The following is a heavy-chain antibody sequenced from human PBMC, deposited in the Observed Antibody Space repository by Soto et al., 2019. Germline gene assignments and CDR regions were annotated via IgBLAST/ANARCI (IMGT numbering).Heavy chain of an antibody. J-gene: IGHJ6*02. CDR3: ARRIDYDFWSGYNYYYYYGMDV. Sequence: PSETLSLTCAVYGGSFSGYYWSWIRQPPGKGLEWIGEINHSGSTNYNPSLKSRVTISVDTSKNQFSLKLSSVTAADTAVYYCARRIDYDFWSGYNYYYYYGMDVWGQGTTVTVPS. D-gene: IGHD3-3*01. CDR2: INHSGST. CDR1: GGSFSGYY. V-gene: IGHV4-34*01.